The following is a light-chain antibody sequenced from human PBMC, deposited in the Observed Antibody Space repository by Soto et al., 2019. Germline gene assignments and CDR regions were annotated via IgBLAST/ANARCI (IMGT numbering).Light chain of an antibody. J-gene: IGKJ1*01. V-gene: IGKV3-15*01. CDR1: QSVSSN. CDR2: GAS. Sequence: EIVMTQSPATLSVSPGERATLSCRASQSVSSNLAWYQQKPGQAPRLLIYGASTRATGIPARFSGSESGKEVTLAIGSLQSEDLAVYYCQQYNNWRPWTFGQGTKVEIK. CDR3: QQYNNWRPWT.